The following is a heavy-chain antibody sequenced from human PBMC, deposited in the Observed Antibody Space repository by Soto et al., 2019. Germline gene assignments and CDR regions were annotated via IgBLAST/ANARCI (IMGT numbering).Heavy chain of an antibody. CDR1: GFTFISYG. CDR2: ISYDGSNK. CDR3: AKNGAMVRGVEYYYYYGMDV. D-gene: IGHD3-10*01. Sequence: GGSLRLSCAASGFTFISYGMHWVRQAPGKGLEWVAVISYDGSNKYYADSVKGRFTISRDNSKNTLYLQMNSLRAEDTAVYYCAKNGAMVRGVEYYYYYGMDVWGQGTTVTVSS. V-gene: IGHV3-30*18. J-gene: IGHJ6*02.